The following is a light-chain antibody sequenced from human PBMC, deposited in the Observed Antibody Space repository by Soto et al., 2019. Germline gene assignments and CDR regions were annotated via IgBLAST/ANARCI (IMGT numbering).Light chain of an antibody. V-gene: IGLV1-36*01. CDR2: YDD. Sequence: SVLTQPPSVSEAPRQRVTISCSGSSSNVGDNAVNWYQQLPGKAPKLLIYYDDLLTSGVSDRFSGSKSGTSASLAISGLQSEDEGAYYCEAWDDSLNGWVFGGGTKLTVL. CDR1: SSNVGDNA. J-gene: IGLJ3*02. CDR3: EAWDDSLNGWV.